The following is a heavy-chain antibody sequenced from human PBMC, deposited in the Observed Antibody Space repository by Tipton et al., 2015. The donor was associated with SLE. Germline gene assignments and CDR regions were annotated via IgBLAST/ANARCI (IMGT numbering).Heavy chain of an antibody. D-gene: IGHD6-13*01. CDR1: GASISDHY. J-gene: IGHJ6*03. V-gene: IGHV4-4*08. CDR2: IYSSGST. CDR3: ARLQGNYYYFMDV. Sequence: TLSLTCTVSGASISDHYWTWIRQPPGKGLEWIGYIYSSGSTTYTPSLKSRIAISVDTSTMQFSLRLTSVTAADTAVYFCARLQGNYYYFMDVWGVGITVTVSS.